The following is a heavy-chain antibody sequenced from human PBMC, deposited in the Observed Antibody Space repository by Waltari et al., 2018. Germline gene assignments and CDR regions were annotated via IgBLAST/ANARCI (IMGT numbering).Heavy chain of an antibody. CDR2: IYYRWST. V-gene: IGHV4-31*03. CDR3: ARGLAAAGSYYYMDV. D-gene: IGHD6-13*01. J-gene: IGHJ6*03. Sequence: QVQLQESGPGLVKPSQTLSLTCTVSGGSISSGGYYWSWIRQHPGKGLEWIGYIYYRWSTYYNPYLKNRVTIAEDTSKNQYSLKLSSVTAADTAVYYCARGLAAAGSYYYMDVWGKGTTVTVSS. CDR1: GGSISSGGYY.